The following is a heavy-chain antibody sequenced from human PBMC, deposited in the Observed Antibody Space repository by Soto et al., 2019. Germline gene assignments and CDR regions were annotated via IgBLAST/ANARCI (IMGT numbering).Heavy chain of an antibody. CDR1: GYRFTSYW. CDR3: ASKDKSGYLNWYDS. J-gene: IGHJ5*01. D-gene: IGHD3-22*01. CDR2: IFPSDSDT. Sequence: GESLKISCRTSGYRFTSYWIAWVRQMPGKGLEWMGIIFPSDSDTRYSPSFQGQVTISADRSTSTVFLQWASLKASDTAVYFCASKDKSGYLNWYDSWGQGNLVIVCS. V-gene: IGHV5-51*01.